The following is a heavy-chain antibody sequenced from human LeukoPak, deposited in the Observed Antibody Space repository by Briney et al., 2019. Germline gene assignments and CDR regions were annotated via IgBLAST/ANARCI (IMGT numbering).Heavy chain of an antibody. V-gene: IGHV4-59*12. CDR2: IYYSGST. CDR3: ARGPKLLWSGDPKYGMDV. J-gene: IGHJ6*02. CDR1: GGSISSYY. D-gene: IGHD3-10*01. Sequence: SETLSLTCTVSGGSISSYYWSWIRQPPGKGLEWIGYIYYSGSTNYNPSLKSRVTISVDTSKNQFSLKLSSVTAADTAVYYCARGPKLLWSGDPKYGMDVWGQGTTVTVSS.